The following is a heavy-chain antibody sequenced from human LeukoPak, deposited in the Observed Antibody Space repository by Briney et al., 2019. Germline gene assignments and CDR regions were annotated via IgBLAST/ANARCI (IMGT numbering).Heavy chain of an antibody. CDR2: INPNSGGT. CDR1: GYTFTGYY. CDR3: ARDGFSILTGYYRSHAFDI. J-gene: IGHJ3*02. D-gene: IGHD3-9*01. Sequence: ASVKVSCKASGYTFTGYYMHWVRQAPGQGLEWMGWINPNSGGTNYAQKFQGRVTMTRDTSISTAYMELRSLRSDDTAVYYCARDGFSILTGYYRSHAFDIWGQGTMVTVSS. V-gene: IGHV1-2*02.